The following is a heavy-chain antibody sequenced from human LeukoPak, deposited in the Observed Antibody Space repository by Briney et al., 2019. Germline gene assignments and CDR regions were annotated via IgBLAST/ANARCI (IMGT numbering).Heavy chain of an antibody. Sequence: PGGSLRLSCAASGFTFDDYAMHWVHQAPGKGLEWVAVIWYGESNKYYADSVKGRFTISRDNSKNTLYLQMNSLRAEDTAVYYCAKDLRDGYNWYYFDYWGQGTLVTVSS. V-gene: IGHV3-30*02. CDR2: IWYGESNK. CDR3: AKDLRDGYNWYYFDY. CDR1: GFTFDDYA. J-gene: IGHJ4*02. D-gene: IGHD5-24*01.